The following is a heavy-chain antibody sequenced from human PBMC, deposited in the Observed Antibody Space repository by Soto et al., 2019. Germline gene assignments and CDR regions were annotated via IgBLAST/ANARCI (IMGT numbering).Heavy chain of an antibody. J-gene: IGHJ5*02. CDR2: IYYSGST. CDR3: ARIDPPLMLAWFDP. Sequence: PSETLSLTCTVSGGSIISNYWSWIRQPPGKGLEWIGYIYYSGSTNYNSSLKSRVTISVHTSKNQFSLKLTSVTAADTAVYYCARIDPPLMLAWFDPWGQGTLVTVSS. D-gene: IGHD2-8*01. V-gene: IGHV4-59*01. CDR1: GGSIISNY.